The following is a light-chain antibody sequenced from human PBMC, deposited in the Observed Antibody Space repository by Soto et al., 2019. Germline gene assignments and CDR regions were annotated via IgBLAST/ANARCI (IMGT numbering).Light chain of an antibody. J-gene: IGKJ5*01. V-gene: IGKV3-20*01. CDR1: QSVSSSY. CDR3: QHYDSLPIT. Sequence: EILLTQSPGTLSLSQGERSTLXXRASQSVSSSYLAWYQQKPGQPPRLXIYGASSRATGIPDRFSGSGSGTDFTLTISRLEPEDFAVFYCQHYDSLPITFGQGTRLEIK. CDR2: GAS.